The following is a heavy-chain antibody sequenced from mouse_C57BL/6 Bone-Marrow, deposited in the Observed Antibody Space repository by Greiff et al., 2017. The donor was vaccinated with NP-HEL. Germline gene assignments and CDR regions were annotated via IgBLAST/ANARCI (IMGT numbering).Heavy chain of an antibody. CDR1: GFTFSSYA. J-gene: IGHJ2*01. V-gene: IGHV5-4*01. CDR2: ISDGGSYT. CDR3: AREGFITTVVEDY. Sequence: VQLKESGGGLVKPGGSLKLSCAASGFTFSSYAMSWVRQTPEKRLEWVATISDGGSYTYYPDNVKGRFTISRDNAKNNLYLQMSHLKSEDTAMYYCAREGFITTVVEDYWGQGTTLTVSS. D-gene: IGHD1-1*01.